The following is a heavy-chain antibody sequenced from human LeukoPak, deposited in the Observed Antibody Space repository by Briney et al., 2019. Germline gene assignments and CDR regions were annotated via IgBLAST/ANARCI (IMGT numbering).Heavy chain of an antibody. Sequence: GGSLRLSCAASGFTFSSYAMHWVRQAPGKGLEWVAVISYDGSNKYYADSVKGRFTISRDNSKNTLYLQMNSLRAEDTAVYYCARVVVAQPDYWGQGTLVTVSS. CDR2: ISYDGSNK. V-gene: IGHV3-30-3*01. CDR3: ARVVVAQPDY. J-gene: IGHJ4*02. D-gene: IGHD3-16*02. CDR1: GFTFSSYA.